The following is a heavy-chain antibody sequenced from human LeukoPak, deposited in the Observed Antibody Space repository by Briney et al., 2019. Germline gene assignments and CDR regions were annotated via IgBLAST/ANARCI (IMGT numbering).Heavy chain of an antibody. CDR1: GGSIINSWYY. Sequence: PSETLSLTCTVSGGSIINSWYYWGWIRQPPGKGLEWIGSIFYSGSTYYNPSLKSRVTICVDTSKNQFSLKLSSVTAAYTAVYYWVRPPHGVGSCYHFDYWGQGTLVTVSS. CDR3: VRPPHGVGSCYHFDY. V-gene: IGHV4-39*01. D-gene: IGHD2-15*01. J-gene: IGHJ4*02. CDR2: IFYSGST.